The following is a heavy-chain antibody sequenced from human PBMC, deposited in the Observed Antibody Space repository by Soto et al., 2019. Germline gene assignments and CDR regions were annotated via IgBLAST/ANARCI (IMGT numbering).Heavy chain of an antibody. D-gene: IGHD3-3*01. V-gene: IGHV3-23*01. CDR1: GFTFSSYA. Sequence: LRLSCAASGFTFSSYAMSWVRQAPGKGLEWVSAISGSGGSTYYADSVKGRFTISRDNSKNTLYLQMNSLRAEDTAVYYCAKGQRITIFGVVRGGMDVWGQGTTVTVSS. CDR3: AKGQRITIFGVVRGGMDV. CDR2: ISGSGGST. J-gene: IGHJ6*02.